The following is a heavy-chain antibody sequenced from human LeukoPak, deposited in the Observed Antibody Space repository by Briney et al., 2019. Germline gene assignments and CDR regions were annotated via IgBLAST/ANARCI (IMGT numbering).Heavy chain of an antibody. D-gene: IGHD2-15*01. CDR2: IRSKAYGGTT. Sequence: PGGSLRLSCTASGFTFGDYAMSWFRQAPGKGLEWVGFIRSKAYGGTTEYAASVKGRFTISRDDSKSIAYLQMNSLKTEDTAVYYCGVYCSGGSCYDGAFDIWGQGTMVTVSS. CDR3: GVYCSGGSCYDGAFDI. CDR1: GFTFGDYA. J-gene: IGHJ3*02. V-gene: IGHV3-49*03.